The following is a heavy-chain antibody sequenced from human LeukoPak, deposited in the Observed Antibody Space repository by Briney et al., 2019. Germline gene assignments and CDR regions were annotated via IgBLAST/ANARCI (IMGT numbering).Heavy chain of an antibody. Sequence: SGGSLRLSCAASGFTFSSYAMSWVRQAPGKGLEWVSAISGSGGSTYYADSVKGRFTISRDNSKNTLYLQMNSLRAEDTAVYYCAKAKGSTIFGVVTIPAPVDYWGQGTLVTVSS. V-gene: IGHV3-23*01. CDR1: GFTFSSYA. J-gene: IGHJ4*02. CDR3: AKAKGSTIFGVVTIPAPVDY. D-gene: IGHD3-3*01. CDR2: ISGSGGST.